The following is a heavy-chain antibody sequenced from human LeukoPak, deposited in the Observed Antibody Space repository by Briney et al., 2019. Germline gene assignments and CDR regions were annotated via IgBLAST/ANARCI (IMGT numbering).Heavy chain of an antibody. CDR1: GFSFSSYA. D-gene: IGHD6-6*01. Sequence: PGGSLRLSCAASGFSFSSYAMSWVRQAPGQGLEWVSTITYSGDNTYYADSVRGQFTISRDNSKNTLFLQMNSLRPDDTAVYYCAKDLGVAARPSYHYWGQGTLVTV. CDR2: ITYSGDNT. CDR3: AKDLGVAARPSYHY. J-gene: IGHJ4*02. V-gene: IGHV3-23*01.